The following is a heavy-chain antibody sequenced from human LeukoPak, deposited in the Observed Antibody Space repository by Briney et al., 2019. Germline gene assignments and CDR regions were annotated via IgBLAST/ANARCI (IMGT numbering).Heavy chain of an antibody. V-gene: IGHV4-34*01. Sequence: SETLSLTCAVYGGSFSGYYWSWIRQPPGKGLEWIGEINHSGSTNYNPSLKSRVTISVDTSKNQFTMKLSAVTAAETAVYYCARVYYGSGSYFDYWGQGTLVTVSS. CDR3: ARVYYGSGSYFDY. D-gene: IGHD3-10*01. J-gene: IGHJ4*02. CDR1: GGSFSGYY. CDR2: INHSGST.